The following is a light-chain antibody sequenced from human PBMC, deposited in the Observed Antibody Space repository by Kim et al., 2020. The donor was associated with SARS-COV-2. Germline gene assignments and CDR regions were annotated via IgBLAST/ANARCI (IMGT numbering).Light chain of an antibody. Sequence: SGSPGQTATITCTGHNLGDKFASWYQQKAGQSPILINYQDIERPSGIPERFSGSNSGNTATLTISGTQAMDEADYYCQAWDTSSVVFGGGTQLTVL. V-gene: IGLV3-1*01. CDR1: NLGDKF. J-gene: IGLJ2*01. CDR3: QAWDTSSVV. CDR2: QDI.